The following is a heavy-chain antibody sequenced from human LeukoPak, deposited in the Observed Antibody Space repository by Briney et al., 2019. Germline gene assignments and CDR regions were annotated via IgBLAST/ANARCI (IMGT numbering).Heavy chain of an antibody. J-gene: IGHJ2*01. D-gene: IGHD3-22*01. Sequence: SETLSLTCTVSGGSISSYDWSWIRQPPGKGLEWIGYIYYSGSTTYNTSPTSRVTISVDTSKNQFSLKLSSVTAADTAVYYCARGENYYDSSGYPLASWYFDLWGRGTLVTVSS. CDR2: IYYSGST. V-gene: IGHV4-59*01. CDR3: ARGENYYDSSGYPLASWYFDL. CDR1: GGSISSYD.